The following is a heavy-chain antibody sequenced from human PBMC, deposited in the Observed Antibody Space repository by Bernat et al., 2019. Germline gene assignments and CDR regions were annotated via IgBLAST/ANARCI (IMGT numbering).Heavy chain of an antibody. J-gene: IGHJ3*02. V-gene: IGHV3-30*18. Sequence: QVQLVESGGGVVQPGRSLRLSCSASGFTFSSYGMHWVRQAPGKGLEWVAVISYDGSNKYYADSVKGRFTISRDNSKNTLYLQMNSLRAEDTAGCYCSKVRAGYSYGIEIKRDAFDIWGQGTMVTVSS. CDR2: ISYDGSNK. D-gene: IGHD5-18*01. CDR3: SKVRAGYSYGIEIKRDAFDI. CDR1: GFTFSSYG.